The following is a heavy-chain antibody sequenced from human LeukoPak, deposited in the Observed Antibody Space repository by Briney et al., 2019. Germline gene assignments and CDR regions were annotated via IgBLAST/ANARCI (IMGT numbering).Heavy chain of an antibody. Sequence: PGGSLRLSCAASGFIFLTYWMTWVRQAPGKGLEWVAFIRYDGSYKYYADSVKGRFTISRDNSKNTLYLQMNSLRAEDTAVYYCARDKSFVDTAMVTLDYWGQGTLVTVSS. CDR1: GFIFLTYW. J-gene: IGHJ4*02. V-gene: IGHV3-30*02. CDR3: ARDKSFVDTAMVTLDY. CDR2: IRYDGSYK. D-gene: IGHD5-18*01.